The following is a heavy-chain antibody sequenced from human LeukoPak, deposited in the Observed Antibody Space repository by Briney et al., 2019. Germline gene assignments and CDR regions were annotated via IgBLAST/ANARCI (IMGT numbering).Heavy chain of an antibody. D-gene: IGHD2-2*01. CDR1: GYSISSGYY. V-gene: IGHV4-38-2*01. J-gene: IGHJ3*02. Sequence: PSETLSLTCGVSGYSISSGYYWGWIRQPPGKGLEWIGSIYHSGSTYYNPSLKSRVTISVDTSKNQFSLKLSSVTAADTAVYYCARPVVPAADFDAFDIWGQGTMVTVSS. CDR2: IYHSGST. CDR3: ARPVVPAADFDAFDI.